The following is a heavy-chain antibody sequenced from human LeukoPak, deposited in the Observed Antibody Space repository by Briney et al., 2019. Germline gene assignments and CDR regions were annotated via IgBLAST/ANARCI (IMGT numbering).Heavy chain of an antibody. V-gene: IGHV3-23*01. D-gene: IGHD4-11*01. J-gene: IGHJ4*02. CDR1: GFTFSDYA. Sequence: GGSLRLSCVASGFTFSDYAMNWVRQAPGKGLEWVSTFKTNSGQVYYAESVRGRFTISRDNSKNTVYLQMGSLRAEDTALYYCARSVPDYTRFDYWGQGALVTVS. CDR3: ARSVPDYTRFDY. CDR2: FKTNSGQV.